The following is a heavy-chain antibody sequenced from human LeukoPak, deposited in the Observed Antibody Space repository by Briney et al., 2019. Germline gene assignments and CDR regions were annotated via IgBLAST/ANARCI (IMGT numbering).Heavy chain of an antibody. J-gene: IGHJ4*02. CDR3: TRVGYIDEGIDY. D-gene: IGHD5-24*01. CDR2: INSDGSRT. CDR1: GSYW. V-gene: IGHV3-74*01. Sequence: GGSLRLSCAASGSYWMHWVRQAPGKGLVWVSHINSDGSRTSYADSVKGRFTISRDNAKNSLYLQMNSLRVEDTAIYYCTRVGYIDEGIDYWGQGTLVTVSS.